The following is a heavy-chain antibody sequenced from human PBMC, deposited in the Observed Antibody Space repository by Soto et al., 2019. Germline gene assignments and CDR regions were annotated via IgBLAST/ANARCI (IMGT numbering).Heavy chain of an antibody. Sequence: SATLSLTCAVSGDSISSGSRWAWGRQPTGEGLGGVASIYHSGTTYYNLSLRSRVTTSVDTSKNLFTVTVTSVTAVDSAVYSCARPDSVSYYPDCGQGNLGTVSS. CDR1: GDSISSGSR. J-gene: IGHJ4*02. V-gene: IGHV4-38-2*01. CDR3: ARPDSVSYYPD. CDR2: IYHSGTT. D-gene: IGHD1-26*01.